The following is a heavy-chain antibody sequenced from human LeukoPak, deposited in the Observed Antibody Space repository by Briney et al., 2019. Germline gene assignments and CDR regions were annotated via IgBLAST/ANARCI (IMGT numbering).Heavy chain of an antibody. CDR3: ASNTYYYGSGSHHYMDV. V-gene: IGHV1-46*01. CDR2: INPSGGST. CDR1: GYTFTSYY. Sequence: ASVKVSCKASGYTFTSYYMHWVRQAPGQGLEWMGIINPSGGSTSYAQKFQGRVTMTRDMSTSTVYMELSSLRSEDTAVYYCASNTYYYGSGSHHYMDVWGKGTTVTVSS. D-gene: IGHD3-10*01. J-gene: IGHJ6*03.